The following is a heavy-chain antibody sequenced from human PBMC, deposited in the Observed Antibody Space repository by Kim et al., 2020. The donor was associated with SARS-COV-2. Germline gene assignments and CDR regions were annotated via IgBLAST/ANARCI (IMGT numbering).Heavy chain of an antibody. CDR1: GGSISSYY. CDR2: IYYSGST. J-gene: IGHJ5*02. V-gene: IGHV4-59*13. CDR3: ARDGGWSNWFDP. D-gene: IGHD6-19*01. Sequence: SETLSLTCTVSGGSISSYYWSWIRQPPGKGLEWIGYIYYSGSTNYNPSLKSRVTISVDTSKNQFSLKLSSVTAADTAVYYCARDGGWSNWFDPWGQGTLVTVSS.